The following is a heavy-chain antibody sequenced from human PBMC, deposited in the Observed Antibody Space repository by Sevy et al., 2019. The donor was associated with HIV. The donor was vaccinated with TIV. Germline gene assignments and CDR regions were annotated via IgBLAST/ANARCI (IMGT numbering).Heavy chain of an antibody. J-gene: IGHJ4*02. CDR1: GYTFNTYR. CDR3: ARAYCSGGRCYSLAY. V-gene: IGHV1-18*01. Sequence: ASVKVSCKVSGYTFNTYRMHWVRQAPGQGLEWMGWVSPHNGDTNYAQRLQGRITMFTDSSTSTAYMELRNLRSDDTALYYCARAYCSGGRCYSLAYWGQGSLVTVSS. CDR2: VSPHNGDT. D-gene: IGHD2-15*01.